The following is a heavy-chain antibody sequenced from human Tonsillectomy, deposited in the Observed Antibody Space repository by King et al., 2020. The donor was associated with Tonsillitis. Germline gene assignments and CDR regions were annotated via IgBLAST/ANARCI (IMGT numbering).Heavy chain of an antibody. D-gene: IGHD7-27*01. Sequence: VQLVESGGGVVQPGRSLRLSCAASGFTFSSYAMHWVRQAPGKGLEWVAVVSYDGSNKYYADSVKGRFPISRDNSKNKLYLQMNSLRAEDTAVYYCARDGRELTGDYSFDYWGQGTLVTVSS. V-gene: IGHV3-30-3*01. CDR2: VSYDGSNK. CDR3: ARDGRELTGDYSFDY. J-gene: IGHJ4*02. CDR1: GFTFSSYA.